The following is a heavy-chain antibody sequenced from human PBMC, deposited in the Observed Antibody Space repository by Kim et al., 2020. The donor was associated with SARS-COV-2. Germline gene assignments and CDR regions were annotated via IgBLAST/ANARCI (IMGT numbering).Heavy chain of an antibody. CDR2: IWYDGSNK. J-gene: IGHJ4*02. CDR1: GFTFSSYA. V-gene: IGHV3-33*06. Sequence: GGSLRLSCAASGFTFSSYAMHWVRQAPGKGLEWVAVIWYDGSNKYYADSVKGRFTISRDNSKNTLYLQMNSLRAEDTAVYYCAKDLVVAAADSPFDYWGQGTLVTVSS. D-gene: IGHD6-13*01. CDR3: AKDLVVAAADSPFDY.